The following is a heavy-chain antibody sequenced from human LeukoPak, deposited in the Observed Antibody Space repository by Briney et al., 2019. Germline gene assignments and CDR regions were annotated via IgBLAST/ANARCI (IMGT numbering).Heavy chain of an antibody. CDR2: ISSSSIYI. CDR3: ARVQRGIAVALDY. Sequence: GGSLRLSCAASGFTFSGYSMNWVRQAPGKGLEWVSSISSSSIYIYNADSVKGRFTISRDNAKNSLYLQMNSLRAEDTAVYYCARVQRGIAVALDYWGQGTLATVSS. D-gene: IGHD6-19*01. CDR1: GFTFSGYS. J-gene: IGHJ4*02. V-gene: IGHV3-21*01.